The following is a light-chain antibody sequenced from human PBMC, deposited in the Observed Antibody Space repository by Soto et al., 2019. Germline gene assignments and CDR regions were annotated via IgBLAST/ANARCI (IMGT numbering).Light chain of an antibody. Sequence: EIVLTQSPATLSLSPGERATLSCRASQGVSSYLAWYQQKPGQAPRLLIYDASNRATGIPARFSGSGSGTDFTLTISNLEPEDFAVYYCQQRIKWPPTFGGGTKVEI. J-gene: IGKJ4*01. CDR1: QGVSSY. V-gene: IGKV3-11*01. CDR3: QQRIKWPPT. CDR2: DAS.